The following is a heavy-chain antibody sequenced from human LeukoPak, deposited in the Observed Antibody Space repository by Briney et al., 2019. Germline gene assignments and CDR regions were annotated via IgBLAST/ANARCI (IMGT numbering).Heavy chain of an antibody. V-gene: IGHV3-30*18. CDR3: ANDTRSNTGYSSSWYPDYYYGMDV. Sequence: GGSLRLSCAASGFTFSSYGMHWVRQAPGKGLEWVAVISYDGSNKYYADSVKGRFTISRDNSKNTLYLQMNSLRAEDTAVYYCANDTRSNTGYSSSWYPDYYYGMDVWGQGTTVTVSS. CDR2: ISYDGSNK. CDR1: GFTFSSYG. J-gene: IGHJ6*02. D-gene: IGHD6-13*01.